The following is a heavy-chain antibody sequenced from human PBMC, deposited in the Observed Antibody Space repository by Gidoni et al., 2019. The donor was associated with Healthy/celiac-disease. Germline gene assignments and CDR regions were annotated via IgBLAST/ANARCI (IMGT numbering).Heavy chain of an antibody. J-gene: IGHJ6*02. V-gene: IGHV3-23*01. D-gene: IGHD5-12*01. CDR3: AKEMATIKFYYYGMDV. CDR1: GFTFSSYA. CDR2: ISGSGGST. Sequence: EVQLLESGGGLVQPGGSLRLSCAASGFTFSSYAMSWVRQAPGKGLEWVSAISGSGGSTYYADSVKGRFTISRDNSKNTLYLQMNSLRAEDTAVYYCAKEMATIKFYYYGMDVWGQGTTVTVSS.